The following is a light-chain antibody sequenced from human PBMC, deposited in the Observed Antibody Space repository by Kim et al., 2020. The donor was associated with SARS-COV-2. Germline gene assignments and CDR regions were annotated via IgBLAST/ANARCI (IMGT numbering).Light chain of an antibody. J-gene: IGKJ3*01. CDR1: QSVSSY. CDR3: QQRSNWPIT. CDR2: DAS. Sequence: LSPGARATLSCRASQSVSSYLAWYQQKPGQAPRLLIYDASSRATGIPARFSGSGSGTDFTLTISSLEPEDFAVYYCQQRSNWPITFGPGTKVDIK. V-gene: IGKV3-11*01.